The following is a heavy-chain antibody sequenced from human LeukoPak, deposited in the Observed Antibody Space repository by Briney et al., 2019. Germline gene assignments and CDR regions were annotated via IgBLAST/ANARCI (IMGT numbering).Heavy chain of an antibody. J-gene: IGHJ5*02. CDR2: IYYSGST. Sequence: ASETLSLTCTVSGGSISSYYWSWIRQPPGKGLEWIGYIYYSGSTNYNPSLKSRVTISVDTSKNQFSLKLSSVTAADTAVYYCARARLLWFGESINWFDPWGQGTLVTVSS. CDR1: GGSISSYY. CDR3: ARARLLWFGESINWFDP. V-gene: IGHV4-59*08. D-gene: IGHD3-10*01.